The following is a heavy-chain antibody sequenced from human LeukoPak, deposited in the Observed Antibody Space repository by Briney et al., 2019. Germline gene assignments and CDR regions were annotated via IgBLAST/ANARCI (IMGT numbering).Heavy chain of an antibody. D-gene: IGHD3-22*01. CDR2: IYCSGST. V-gene: IGHV4-39*07. Sequence: SETLSLTCTVSGGSISSSSYYWGWIRQPPGKGLEWIGSIYCSGSTHYNPSLKSRVTISVDTSKNQFSLKLSSVTAADTAVYYCASRDYYDSSGYLSKGDAFDIWGQGTMVTVSS. CDR3: ASRDYYDSSGYLSKGDAFDI. J-gene: IGHJ3*02. CDR1: GGSISSSSYY.